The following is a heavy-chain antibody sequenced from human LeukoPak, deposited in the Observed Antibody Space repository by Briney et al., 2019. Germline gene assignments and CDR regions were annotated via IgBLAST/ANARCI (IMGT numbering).Heavy chain of an antibody. D-gene: IGHD6-13*01. CDR1: GFTFSSYS. Sequence: PGGSLRLSCAASGFTFSSYSMNWVRQAPGKGLEWVSSISSSSSYMYYADSVKGRFTISRDNAKNSLYLQMNSLRAEDTAVYYCARYSSSWNDYWGQGTLVTVSS. V-gene: IGHV3-21*01. CDR3: ARYSSSWNDY. CDR2: ISSSSSYM. J-gene: IGHJ4*02.